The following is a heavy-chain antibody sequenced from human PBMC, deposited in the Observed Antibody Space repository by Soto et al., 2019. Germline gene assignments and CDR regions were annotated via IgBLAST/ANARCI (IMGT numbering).Heavy chain of an antibody. CDR2: ISGSGGST. CDR3: AKEGTLYYGSGSYSDY. CDR1: GFTFSSYA. V-gene: IGHV3-23*01. J-gene: IGHJ4*02. Sequence: GSLRLSCAASGFTFSSYAMSWVRQAPGKGLEWVSAISGSGGSTYYADSVKGRFTISRDNSKNTLYLQMNSLRAEDTAVYYCAKEGTLYYGSGSYSDYWGQGTLVTVSS. D-gene: IGHD3-10*01.